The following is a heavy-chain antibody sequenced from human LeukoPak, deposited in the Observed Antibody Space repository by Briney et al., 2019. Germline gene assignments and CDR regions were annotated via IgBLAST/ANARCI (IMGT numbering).Heavy chain of an antibody. CDR3: ARDPRMYNWFDP. J-gene: IGHJ5*02. V-gene: IGHV3-72*01. CDR2: IRNKARSNTT. CDR1: GFTLSDHY. Sequence: PGGSLRLSCAASGFTLSDHYMDWVRQAPGKGLEWIGLIRNKARSNTTDYAASVKGRFTVSRDDSKNSLYLQMNSLKTEDTAVYYCARDPRMYNWFDPWGQGTLVTVSS.